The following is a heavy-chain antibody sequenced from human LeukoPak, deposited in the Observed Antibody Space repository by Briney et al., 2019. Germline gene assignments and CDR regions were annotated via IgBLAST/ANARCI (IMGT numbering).Heavy chain of an antibody. J-gene: IGHJ6*02. CDR2: IYTSGST. CDR3: ARDSGIFQNKRYYYYGMDV. V-gene: IGHV4-4*07. CDR1: GGSISSYY. D-gene: IGHD3-10*01. Sequence: PSETLSLTCTVSGGSISSYYWSWIRQPAGKGLEWIGRIYTSGSTNYNPSLKSRVTMSVDTSKNPFSLKLSSVTAADTAVYYCARDSGIFQNKRYYYYGMDVWGQGTTVTVSS.